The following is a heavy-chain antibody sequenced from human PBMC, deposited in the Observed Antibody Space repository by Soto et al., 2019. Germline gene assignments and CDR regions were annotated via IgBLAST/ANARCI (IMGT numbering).Heavy chain of an antibody. J-gene: IGHJ5*01. CDR1: GDSVSSNSAT. V-gene: IGHV6-1*01. CDR2: TYYRSRWFN. Sequence: QVQLQQSGPGLVKPSQTLSLTCAISGDSVSSNSATWDWIRQSPSRGLEWLGRTYYRSRWFNDYAGTVKGRININPHTSNNQFSLQLNSLSPDDTAVYYCARLRGDSWFDFWGQGTRDTVSS. CDR3: ARLRGDSWFDF.